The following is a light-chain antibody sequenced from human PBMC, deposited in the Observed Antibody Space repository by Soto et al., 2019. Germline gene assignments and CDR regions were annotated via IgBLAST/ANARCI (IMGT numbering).Light chain of an antibody. Sequence: EIVLTQSPGTLSLSPGERATLSCRPSQSVSSNFLAWYQQKPGQAPRLLIYGASSRATGIPDRFSGSGSGTDFTLTISRLEPEDFAVYYCQQYDTSPLTFGGGTKVDIK. J-gene: IGKJ4*01. CDR2: GAS. V-gene: IGKV3-20*01. CDR1: QSVSSNF. CDR3: QQYDTSPLT.